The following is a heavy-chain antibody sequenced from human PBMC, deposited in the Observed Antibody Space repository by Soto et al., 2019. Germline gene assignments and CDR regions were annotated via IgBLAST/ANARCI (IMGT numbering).Heavy chain of an antibody. CDR2: IYVTGTT. CDR3: ARLYGSYMWAGNYFDS. J-gene: IGHJ4*02. Sequence: QVQLQESGPGLVKPSQTLSLTCNVSGGSMNHGDYYWSWVRQSPEKGLEWIGYIYVTGTTYYNPSFKSRVTISVDRSRSQFSLRLTSVTAEDTAVYFCARLYGSYMWAGNYFDSWGQGSLVTVSS. V-gene: IGHV4-30-4*01. CDR1: GGSMNHGDYY. D-gene: IGHD1-26*01.